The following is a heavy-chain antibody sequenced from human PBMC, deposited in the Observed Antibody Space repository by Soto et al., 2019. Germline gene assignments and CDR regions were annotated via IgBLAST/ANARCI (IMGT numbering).Heavy chain of an antibody. Sequence: QEQLVESGGGVVQPGRSLRLSCAASGFALTPYAMHWVRQAPGKGLEWVANISYDGSYRSYGDSVKGRFTISRDNSENSLYLQMAPLRSEATAVYYCARDWDRGSGSYLWKFDLWGRGTLVTVSS. V-gene: IGHV3-30-3*01. CDR3: ARDWDRGSGSYLWKFDL. CDR1: GFALTPYA. CDR2: ISYDGSYR. D-gene: IGHD1-26*01. J-gene: IGHJ2*01.